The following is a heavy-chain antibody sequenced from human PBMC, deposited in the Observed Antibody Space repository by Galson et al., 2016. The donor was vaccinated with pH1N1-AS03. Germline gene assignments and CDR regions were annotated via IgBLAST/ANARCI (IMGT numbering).Heavy chain of an antibody. CDR3: AADSSWLRF. J-gene: IGHJ4*02. Sequence: SLRLSCAASGFTFGSYTMNWVRQAPGKGLEWVSSISFSSSDIYYADSIKGRFSISRDNAKNSLYLQMNSLRAEDTAVYYCAADSSWLRFWGQGSLVTVSS. CDR2: ISFSSSDI. CDR1: GFTFGSYT. V-gene: IGHV3-21*01. D-gene: IGHD5-12*01.